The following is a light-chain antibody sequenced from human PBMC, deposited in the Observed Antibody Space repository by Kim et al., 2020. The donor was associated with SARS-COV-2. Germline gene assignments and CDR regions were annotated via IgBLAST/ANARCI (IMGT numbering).Light chain of an antibody. CDR1: RSNIGSNP. Sequence: QSVLTQPPSASRTPGQRVTVSCSGSRSNIGSNPVNWFQQVPGTAPKLLIYNDDQRPSGVPDRVSGSKSGTSASLAIGGLQSEDEAHYYCAAWDYTLQSWVFGGVTQLTVL. CDR2: NDD. J-gene: IGLJ3*02. V-gene: IGLV1-44*01. CDR3: AAWDYTLQSWV.